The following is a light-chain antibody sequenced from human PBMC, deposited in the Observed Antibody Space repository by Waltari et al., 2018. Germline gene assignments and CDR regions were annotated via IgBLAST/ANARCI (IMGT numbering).Light chain of an antibody. CDR2: DDN. Sequence: NFMLTQPHSVSESPGKTVTISCTRGSGSIASNNVQWTQQRPGSAPTTVIYDDNHRPSGVPVRFSCSIDSSSNSASLPISGLKAEDQADYYCQSDDSSNKKIFGGGTKLTVL. J-gene: IGLJ2*01. CDR3: QSDDSSNKKI. V-gene: IGLV6-57*03. CDR1: SGSIASNN.